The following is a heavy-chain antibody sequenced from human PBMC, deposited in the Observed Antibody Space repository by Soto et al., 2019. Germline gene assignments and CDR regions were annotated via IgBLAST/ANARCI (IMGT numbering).Heavy chain of an antibody. J-gene: IGHJ6*02. CDR2: ISAYNGNT. Sequence: QVQLVQSGAEVKKPGASVKVSCKASGYTFTSYGISWVRQAPGQGREWMGWISAYNGNTNYAQKLQGRVTMTTDTSTSTDYMELRSLRSDDTAVYYCAREAAEISGWTFYYYYGMDVWGQGTTVTVSS. CDR1: GYTFTSYG. CDR3: AREAAEISGWTFYYYYGMDV. V-gene: IGHV1-18*01. D-gene: IGHD6-19*01.